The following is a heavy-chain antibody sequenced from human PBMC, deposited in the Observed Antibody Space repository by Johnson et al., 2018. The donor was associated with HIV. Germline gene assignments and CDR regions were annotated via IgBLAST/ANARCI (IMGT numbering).Heavy chain of an antibody. CDR2: IGTAGDT. Sequence: VQLVESGGGLVQPGGSLRLSCAASGFTFSSYDMHWVRQATGKGLEWVSAIGTAGDTYYADSVKGRFAISRDNSKNTLYLQMNSLRAEDTAVYYCAKLWAYCGGDCYWRGHDAFDIWGQGTMVTVSS. CDR3: AKLWAYCGGDCYWRGHDAFDI. V-gene: IGHV3-13*01. CDR1: GFTFSSYD. J-gene: IGHJ3*02. D-gene: IGHD2-21*02.